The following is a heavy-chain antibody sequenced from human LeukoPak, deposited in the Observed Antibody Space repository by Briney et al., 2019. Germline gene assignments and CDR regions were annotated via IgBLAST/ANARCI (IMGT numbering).Heavy chain of an antibody. J-gene: IGHJ5*01. D-gene: IGHD6-19*01. CDR1: GFAFSVYA. V-gene: IGHV3-23*01. CDR3: AKPISGGLAVTADWFHP. Sequence: GGPLRLSCTASGFAFSVYAMSWLRQPPGKGLEWVSTINDNSGTTSYAASVRGRFTISRDNSKNTLYLQLNTLRADDTATYYCAKPISGGLAVTADWFHPWGQGTLVVVSS. CDR2: INDNSGTT.